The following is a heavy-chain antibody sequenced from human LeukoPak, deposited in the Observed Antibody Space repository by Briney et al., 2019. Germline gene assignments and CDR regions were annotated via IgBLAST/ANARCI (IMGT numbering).Heavy chain of an antibody. D-gene: IGHD4-11*01. J-gene: IGHJ4*02. CDR3: AKVIFSNYRYFDY. Sequence: PGGSLRLSCAASGFTFNSYAMTWVRQAPGEGLEWVSSISSGGSTTFSADSVKGRFTNSRDNSKNTLHLQMNSLRAEDTAVYYCAKVIFSNYRYFDYWGQGTLVTVSS. CDR1: GFTFNSYA. CDR2: ISSGGSTT. V-gene: IGHV3-23*01.